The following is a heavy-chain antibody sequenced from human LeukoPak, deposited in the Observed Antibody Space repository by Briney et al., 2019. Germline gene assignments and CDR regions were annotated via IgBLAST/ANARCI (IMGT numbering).Heavy chain of an antibody. CDR2: ISSSGYTI. J-gene: IGHJ6*03. CDR1: GFTFSNYE. CDR3: VSVTTVVEDYYYMDV. V-gene: IGHV3-48*03. D-gene: IGHD4-23*01. Sequence: PGVSLRLSCAASGFTFSNYEMNWVRQAPGKGLEWVSYISSSGYTIRNADSVKGRFTISRDNAKNSLYLQMNSLRAEDTAFYYCVSVTTVVEDYYYMDVWGKGTTVTVSS.